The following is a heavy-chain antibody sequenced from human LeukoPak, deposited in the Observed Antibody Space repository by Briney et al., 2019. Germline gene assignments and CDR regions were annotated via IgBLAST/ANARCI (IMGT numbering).Heavy chain of an antibody. V-gene: IGHV3-48*04. J-gene: IGHJ4*02. CDR2: ISISGSTM. CDR1: GFTFSSYS. D-gene: IGHD3-9*01. CDR3: ARSYDIGADY. Sequence: PGGSLRLSCAASGFTFSSYSMNWVRQAPGKGLEWVSYISISGSTMYYADSVKGRFTISRDNARSSVYLQMNSLRAEDTAIYYCARSYDIGADYWGQGTLVTVSS.